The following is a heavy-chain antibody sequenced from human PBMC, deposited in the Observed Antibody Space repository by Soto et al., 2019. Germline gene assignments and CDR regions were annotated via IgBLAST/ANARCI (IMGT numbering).Heavy chain of an antibody. CDR2: ISSSASHI. CDR1: EFCFSSYS. CDR3: ARGYTAYCSGGTCYWFDP. Sequence: EVQLVESGGGLVKPGGSLRLSCAASEFCFSSYSMNWVRQAPAKGMEWVSSISSSASHINYADSVKGRFTISRDNSKKSLYLQMNSLRAEYTAVYYCARGYTAYCSGGTCYWFDPWGQGTLVTVSS. J-gene: IGHJ5*02. V-gene: IGHV3-21*01. D-gene: IGHD2-15*01.